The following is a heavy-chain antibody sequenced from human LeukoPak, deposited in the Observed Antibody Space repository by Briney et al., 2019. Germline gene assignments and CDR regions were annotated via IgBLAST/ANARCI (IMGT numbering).Heavy chain of an antibody. CDR1: GFTFSSYA. V-gene: IGHV3-23*01. CDR3: AKDRLTYYYDSSGYAFDI. CDR2: ISGSGGST. J-gene: IGHJ3*02. D-gene: IGHD3-22*01. Sequence: PGGSLRLSCAASGFTFSSYAMSWVRQAPGKGLEWVSAISGSGGSTYCADSVKGRFTISRDNSKNTLYLQMNSLRAEDTAVYYCAKDRLTYYYDSSGYAFDIWGQGTMVTVSS.